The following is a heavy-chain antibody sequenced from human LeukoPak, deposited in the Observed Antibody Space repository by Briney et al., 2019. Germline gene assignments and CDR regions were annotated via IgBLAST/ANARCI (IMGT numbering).Heavy chain of an antibody. CDR3: ARRDGGYYYYYMDV. D-gene: IGHD5-24*01. J-gene: IGHJ6*03. CDR2: IYHSGST. CDR1: GGSISSYY. Sequence: SETLSLTCTVSGGSISSYYWGWIRQPPGKRLEWIGSIYHSGSTYYNPSLKSRVTISVDTSKNQFSLKLSSVTAADTAVYYCARRDGGYYYYYMDVWGKGTTVTVSS. V-gene: IGHV4-38-2*02.